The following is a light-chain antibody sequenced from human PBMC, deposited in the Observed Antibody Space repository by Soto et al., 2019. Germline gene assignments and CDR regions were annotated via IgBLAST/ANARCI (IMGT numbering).Light chain of an antibody. V-gene: IGKV1-5*03. J-gene: IGKJ1*01. CDR3: QQYKDNPWT. Sequence: DIQMTQSPSTLSASVGDRVTFACRASPNIVDWLAWYQQKPGKAPKLLIYKASNLESGVPSRFGGSGSGSEFTLTISNLQPDDFATYYCQQYKDNPWTFGQGTRVEIK. CDR2: KAS. CDR1: PNIVDW.